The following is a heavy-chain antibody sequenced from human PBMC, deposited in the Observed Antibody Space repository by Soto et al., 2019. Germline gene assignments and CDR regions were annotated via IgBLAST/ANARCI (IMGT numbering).Heavy chain of an antibody. V-gene: IGHV4-31*03. CDR3: ARDHDSSGYYYVGKDALDI. CDR2: IYYSGST. Sequence: SETLSLTCTVSGGSISSGGYYWSWIRQHPGKGLEWIGYIYYSGSTYYNPSLKSRVTISVDTSKNQFSLKLSSVTAADTAVYCCARDHDSSGYYYVGKDALDIWGQGTMVTVSS. CDR1: GGSISSGGYY. D-gene: IGHD3-22*01. J-gene: IGHJ3*02.